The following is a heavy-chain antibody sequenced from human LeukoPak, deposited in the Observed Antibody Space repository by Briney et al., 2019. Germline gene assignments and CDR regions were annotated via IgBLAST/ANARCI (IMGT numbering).Heavy chain of an antibody. V-gene: IGHV4-30-2*01. Sequence: SQTLSLTCAVSGGSISSGGYSWSWIRQPPGKGLEWIGYIYHSGSTYYNPSLKSRVTISVDRSKNQFSLKLSSMTAADTAVYYCARGSDLFDPWGQGTLVTVSS. CDR3: ARGSDLFDP. J-gene: IGHJ5*02. CDR1: GGSISSGGYS. CDR2: IYHSGST. D-gene: IGHD3-10*01.